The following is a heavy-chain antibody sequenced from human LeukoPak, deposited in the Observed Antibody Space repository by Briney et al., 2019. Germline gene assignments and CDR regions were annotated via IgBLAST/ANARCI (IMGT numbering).Heavy chain of an antibody. CDR3: AGDHQDTGYFDL. CDR1: GGSINNSDW. Sequence: SGTLSLTCAVSGGSINNSDWWSWVRQPPDKGLEWIGEIYHSGITNYNPSLKSRVTLSVDTSTNQFSLKLRSVTAADTAVYFCAGDHQDTGYFDLWGQGTPVTVSS. D-gene: IGHD2-2*01. V-gene: IGHV4-4*02. J-gene: IGHJ4*02. CDR2: IYHSGIT.